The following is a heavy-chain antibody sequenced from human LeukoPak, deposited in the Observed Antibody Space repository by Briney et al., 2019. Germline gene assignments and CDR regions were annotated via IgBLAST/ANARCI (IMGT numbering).Heavy chain of an antibody. CDR1: GGTVSSYA. CDR2: FIPIFGIA. V-gene: IGHV1-69*04. D-gene: IGHD2-21*02. J-gene: IGHJ5*02. CDR3: ARDLLRAYCGGDCYGSWFDP. Sequence: SVKVSCKASGGTVSSYAISWVRQAPGQGLEWMGRFIPIFGIANYAQKFQGRVTITADKSTSSAYMELSSLRSEDTAVYYCARDLLRAYCGGDCYGSWFDPWGQGTLVTVSS.